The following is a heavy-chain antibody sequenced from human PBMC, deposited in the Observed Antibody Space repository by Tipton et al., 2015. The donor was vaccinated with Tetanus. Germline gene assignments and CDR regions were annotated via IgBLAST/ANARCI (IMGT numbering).Heavy chain of an antibody. CDR2: IWYDGSNK. Sequence: SLRLSCAASGFTFRSYGMHWVRQAPGKGLEWVALIWYDGSNKNYADSVKGRFTISRDNSKNTLYLQMNSLSAEDTAVYYCARAYNVVTATNYYYGLDLWGPGTPVTVSS. V-gene: IGHV3-33*01. CDR1: GFTFRSYG. D-gene: IGHD2-21*02. CDR3: ARAYNVVTATNYYYGLDL. J-gene: IGHJ6*02.